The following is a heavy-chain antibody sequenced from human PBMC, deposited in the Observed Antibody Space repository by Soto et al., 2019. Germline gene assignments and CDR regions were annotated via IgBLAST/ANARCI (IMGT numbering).Heavy chain of an antibody. D-gene: IGHD6-19*01. CDR2: IIPIFGTA. Sequence: SVKVSCKASGGTFSSYAISWVRQAPGQGLDWMGGIIPIFGTANYAQKFQGRVTITADESTSTAYMELSSLRSEDTAVYYCARDYTEWLVKDDYYYGMDVWGQGTTVTVSS. CDR3: ARDYTEWLVKDDYYYGMDV. CDR1: GGTFSSYA. J-gene: IGHJ6*02. V-gene: IGHV1-69*13.